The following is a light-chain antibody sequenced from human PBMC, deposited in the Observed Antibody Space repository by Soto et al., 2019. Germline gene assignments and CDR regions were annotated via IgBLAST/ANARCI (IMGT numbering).Light chain of an antibody. CDR1: QSIGGF. J-gene: IGKJ4*01. Sequence: DIQMTQSPSSLSVSVGDRVTITCRASQSIGGFLNWYQQKLGKAPKLLIYAASSLQSGVPSRFSGSGSGTDFTLTISSLQPEDFANYYCQQSYSTPLTFGRGTKVEI. V-gene: IGKV1-39*01. CDR3: QQSYSTPLT. CDR2: AAS.